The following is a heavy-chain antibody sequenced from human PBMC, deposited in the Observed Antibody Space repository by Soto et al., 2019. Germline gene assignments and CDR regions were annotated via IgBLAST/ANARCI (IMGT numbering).Heavy chain of an antibody. CDR2: ISYDGSNK. J-gene: IGHJ6*02. CDR1: GFTFSSYG. CDR3: AKGSLTTYYGMDV. D-gene: IGHD4-4*01. V-gene: IGHV3-30*18. Sequence: PGGSLRLSCAASGFTFSSYGMHWVRQAPGKGLEWVAVISYDGSNKYYADSVKGRFTISRDNSKNTLYLQMNSLRAEDTAVYYCAKGSLTTYYGMDVWGQGNTVTVSS.